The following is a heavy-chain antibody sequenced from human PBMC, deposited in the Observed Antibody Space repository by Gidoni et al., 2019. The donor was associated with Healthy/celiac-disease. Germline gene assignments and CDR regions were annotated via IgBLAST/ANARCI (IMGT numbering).Heavy chain of an antibody. CDR3: ARGSGLIFGVVIGSLTHYYYYGMDV. Sequence: QVQLVQSGSELKKPGASVKVSCKASGYTFTSSAMHWVRQAPGQGLEWMGWINTNTGNPTYAQGFTGRFVFSLDTSVSTAYLQISSLKAEDTAVYYCARGSGLIFGVVIGSLTHYYYYGMDVWGQGTTVTVSS. D-gene: IGHD3-3*01. J-gene: IGHJ6*02. V-gene: IGHV7-4-1*02. CDR1: GYTFTSSA. CDR2: INTNTGNP.